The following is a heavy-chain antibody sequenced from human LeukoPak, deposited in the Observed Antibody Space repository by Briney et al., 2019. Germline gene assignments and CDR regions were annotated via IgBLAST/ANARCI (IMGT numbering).Heavy chain of an antibody. V-gene: IGHV3-53*01. Sequence: GGSLRLSCAASGFTVSRNHMSWVRQAPGKGLEWVSVIYSGGSTYYADSVKGRFTIYRDDSKNTLYLQMNSLRAEDKAVYYCARGYSSSSGGQYYFDYWGQGTLVTVSS. CDR2: IYSGGST. CDR3: ARGYSSSSGGQYYFDY. D-gene: IGHD6-6*01. CDR1: GFTVSRNH. J-gene: IGHJ4*02.